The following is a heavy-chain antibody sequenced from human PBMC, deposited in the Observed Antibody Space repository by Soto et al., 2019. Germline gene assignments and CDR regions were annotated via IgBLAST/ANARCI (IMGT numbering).Heavy chain of an antibody. Sequence: QVQLVESGGGLVEPGGSLRLSCGASGFTFSDYYMTWIRQAPGKGLAWVSYIAGTSYYTNYADSVKGRFIISRDNAKSSLYLQMKSLRAEDTAVYYCARAKSSGRDDAFDIWGQGTVVTVSS. V-gene: IGHV3-11*05. CDR3: ARAKSSGRDDAFDI. J-gene: IGHJ3*02. CDR1: GFTFSDYY. CDR2: IAGTSYYT. D-gene: IGHD1-26*01.